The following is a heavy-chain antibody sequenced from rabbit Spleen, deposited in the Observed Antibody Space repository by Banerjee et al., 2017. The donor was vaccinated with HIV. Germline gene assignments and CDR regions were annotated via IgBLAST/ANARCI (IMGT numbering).Heavy chain of an antibody. CDR1: GISFGISDY. D-gene: IGHD4-2*01. V-gene: IGHV1S45*01. CDR3: ARDSFAGGTFNLYAFDP. J-gene: IGHJ2*01. CDR2: IDAGSSGFT. Sequence: QEQLEESGGDLVKPEASLTLTCTASGISFGISDYMCWVRQAPGKGLEWIACIDAGSSGFTYHASWAKGRFTISKTSSTTVTLQMTSLTAADTATYFCARDSFAGGTFNLYAFDPWGPGTLVTVS.